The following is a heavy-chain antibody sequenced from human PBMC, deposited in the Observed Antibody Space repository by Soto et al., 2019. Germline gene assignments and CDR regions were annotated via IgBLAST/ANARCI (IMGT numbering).Heavy chain of an antibody. Sequence: EVQLVESGGGLVQPGGSLRLSCAASGFTFSSYGMNWVRQAPGKGLEWVSYISSSSSTIYYADSVKGRFTISRDNAKNSLYLQMNSLRDEDTAVYYCARDLNTVVWGSYRSPYNWFDPWGQGTLVTVSS. CDR3: ARDLNTVVWGSYRSPYNWFDP. D-gene: IGHD3-16*02. J-gene: IGHJ5*02. CDR2: ISSSSSTI. CDR1: GFTFSSYG. V-gene: IGHV3-48*02.